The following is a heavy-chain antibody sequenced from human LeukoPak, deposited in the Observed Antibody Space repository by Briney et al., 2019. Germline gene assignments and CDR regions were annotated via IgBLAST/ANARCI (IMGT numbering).Heavy chain of an antibody. D-gene: IGHD1-14*01. J-gene: IGHJ4*02. CDR2: ISSSGSTI. V-gene: IGHV3-48*03. CDR1: GFTFNTYE. CDR3: TTDPYFDY. Sequence: GSLRLSCAASGFTFNTYEMNWVRQAPGKGLEWVSYISSSGSTIYYADYVKGRFTISRDNAKNSLYLQMNSLRAEDTAVYYCTTDPYFDYWGQGTLVTVSS.